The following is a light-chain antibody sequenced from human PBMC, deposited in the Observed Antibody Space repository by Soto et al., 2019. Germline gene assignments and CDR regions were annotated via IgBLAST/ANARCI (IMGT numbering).Light chain of an antibody. CDR3: QQRNNWPRGT. Sequence: EIVLTQSPGTLSLSPGERATLSCRASQSISSSYLAWYQQRPGQRPRLLIYDASNRATGIPARFSGSGSGTDFTLTISSLEPEDFAVYYCQQRNNWPRGTFGQGTRLEI. V-gene: IGKV3D-20*02. CDR2: DAS. J-gene: IGKJ5*01. CDR1: QSISSSY.